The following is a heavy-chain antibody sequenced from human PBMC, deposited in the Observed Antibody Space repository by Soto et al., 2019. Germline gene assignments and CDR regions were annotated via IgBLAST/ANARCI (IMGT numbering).Heavy chain of an antibody. CDR3: ARPRRYCSSTSRYDNWFDP. D-gene: IGHD2-2*01. CDR2: ILPIFGRT. V-gene: IGHV1-69*05. J-gene: IGHJ5*02. Sequence: SVKVSCKASGAIFSSNAISWVRQAPGQGLEWMGGILPIFGRTNYAQKLQGRVTMTTDTSTSTAYMELRSLRSDDTAVYYCARPRRYCSSTSRYDNWFDPWGQGTLVTVSS. CDR1: GAIFSSNA.